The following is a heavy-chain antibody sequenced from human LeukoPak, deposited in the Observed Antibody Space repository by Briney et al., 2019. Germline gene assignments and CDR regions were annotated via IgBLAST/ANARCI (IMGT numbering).Heavy chain of an antibody. Sequence: SETLSLTCAVYGGSFSGYYWSWIRQPPGKGLEWIGEINHSGSTNYNPSLNSRVTMSVDTSKNQFSLKLSSVTAADTAVYYCARSRIVLADSLDPWGQGTLVTVSS. J-gene: IGHJ5*02. CDR3: ARSRIVLADSLDP. D-gene: IGHD6-19*01. CDR2: INHSGST. V-gene: IGHV4-34*01. CDR1: GGSFSGYY.